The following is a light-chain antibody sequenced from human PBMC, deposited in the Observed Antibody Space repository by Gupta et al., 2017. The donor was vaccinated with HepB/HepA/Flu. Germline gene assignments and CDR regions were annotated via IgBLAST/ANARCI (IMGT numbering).Light chain of an antibody. J-gene: IGKJ4*01. CDR1: QSVTSNN. V-gene: IGKV3-11*01. Sequence: EIVLTQSPATLSLSPGERATLSCRASQSVTSNNLAWYQQKPGQAPRLLIYDASNRATGIPSRFSGGVSGTEFTLTISSLEPEDFAVYYCQHRSCCPNTFGRGTKVDIK. CDR2: DAS. CDR3: QHRSCCPNT.